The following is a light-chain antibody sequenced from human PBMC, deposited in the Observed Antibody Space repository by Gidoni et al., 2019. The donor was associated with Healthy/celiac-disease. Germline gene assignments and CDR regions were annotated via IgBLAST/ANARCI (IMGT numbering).Light chain of an antibody. CDR1: VLAKKY. CDR3: YSAADNNSNWV. Sequence: ITCSGDVLAKKYARWFQQKPGQAPVLVIYKDSERPSGIPERFSGSSSGTTVTLTISGAQVEDEADYYCYSAADNNSNWVFGGGTKLTVL. CDR2: KDS. J-gene: IGLJ3*02. V-gene: IGLV3-27*01.